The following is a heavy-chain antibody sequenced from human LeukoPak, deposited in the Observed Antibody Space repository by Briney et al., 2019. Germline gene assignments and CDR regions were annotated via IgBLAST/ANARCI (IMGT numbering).Heavy chain of an antibody. V-gene: IGHV3-21*01. CDR2: ISSSSSYI. CDR3: ASTIVVVPAATSDY. D-gene: IGHD2-2*01. Sequence: AGGSLRLSCAASGFTFSSYWMSWVRQAPGKGLEWVSSISSSSSYIYYADSVKGRFTISRDNAKNSLYLQMNSLRAEDTAVYYCASTIVVVPAATSDYWGQGTLVTVSS. CDR1: GFTFSSYW. J-gene: IGHJ4*02.